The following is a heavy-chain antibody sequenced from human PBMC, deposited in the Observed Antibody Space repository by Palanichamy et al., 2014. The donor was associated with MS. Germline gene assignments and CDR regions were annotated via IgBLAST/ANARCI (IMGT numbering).Heavy chain of an antibody. CDR2: IYSGGKT. J-gene: IGHJ4*02. CDR1: GFSISSNY. D-gene: IGHD6-19*01. Sequence: EVQLVESGGGLVQPGGSLRPSCAASGFSISSNYMNWVRQAPGKGLEWVSVIYSGGKTYYADSVKGRFTISRDDSKNTLYLQMNSLRAEDTAIYYCARLSTGGWYHFDSWGQGTLVTVSS. V-gene: IGHV3-53*01. CDR3: ARLSTGGWYHFDS.